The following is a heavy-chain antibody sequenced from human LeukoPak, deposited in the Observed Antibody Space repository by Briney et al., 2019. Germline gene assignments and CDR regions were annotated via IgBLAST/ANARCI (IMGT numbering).Heavy chain of an antibody. J-gene: IGHJ4*02. CDR2: IYPGDSDT. D-gene: IGHD6-19*01. V-gene: IGHV5-51*01. CDR1: GYSFPSYW. Sequence: GESLKISCKGSGYSFPSYWIAWVRQMPGKGLEWMGIIYPGDSDTRYSPSFQGQGTISADKSISTAYLQWSSLKASDTAMYYCARGLHQWLDPLDYWGKGTLVTVSS. CDR3: ARGLHQWLDPLDY.